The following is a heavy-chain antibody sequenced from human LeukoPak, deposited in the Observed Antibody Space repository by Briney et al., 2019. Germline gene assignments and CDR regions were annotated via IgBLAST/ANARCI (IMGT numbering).Heavy chain of an antibody. CDR2: IYYSGST. D-gene: IGHD7-27*01. V-gene: IGHV4-39*01. J-gene: IGHJ4*02. CDR3: ASANWGLIDY. Sequence: PSETLSLTCTVSGGSISSSSYYWGWIRQPPGKGLEWIGSIYYSGSTYYNPSLKSRVTISVDTSKNQFSLKLSSVTAADTAVYYCASANWGLIDYWGQGTLVTVSS. CDR1: GGSISSSSYY.